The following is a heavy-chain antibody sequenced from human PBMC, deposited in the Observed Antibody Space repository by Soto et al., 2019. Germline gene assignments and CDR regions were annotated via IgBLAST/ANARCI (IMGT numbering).Heavy chain of an antibody. V-gene: IGHV4-59*02. J-gene: IGHJ4*02. Sequence: KTSXTLSLTCSFSGDSVPSHYLTWIRQSPEKGMEWIGXLHYTXFSHYKQSLKXXLTISVDXXKNQLTLKLTSVNVEDKDVYYCATSYGKAWYTYWGKGTQVTVYS. CDR2: LHYTXFS. D-gene: IGHD6-13*01. CDR3: ATSYGKAWYTY. CDR1: GDSVPSHY.